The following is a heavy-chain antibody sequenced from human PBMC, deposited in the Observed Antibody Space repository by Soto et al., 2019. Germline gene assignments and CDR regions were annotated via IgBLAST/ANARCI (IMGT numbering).Heavy chain of an antibody. Sequence: EVQLVETGGGLIQPGGSLRLSCAASGFTVSSNYMSWVRQAPGKGLEWVSVIYSGGSTYYADSVKGRVTISRDNSKNTLYLQMNSLRAEDTAVYYCARGDYRTPFDYWGQGTLVTVSS. CDR1: GFTVSSNY. J-gene: IGHJ4*02. V-gene: IGHV3-53*02. CDR3: ARGDYRTPFDY. CDR2: IYSGGST. D-gene: IGHD4-17*01.